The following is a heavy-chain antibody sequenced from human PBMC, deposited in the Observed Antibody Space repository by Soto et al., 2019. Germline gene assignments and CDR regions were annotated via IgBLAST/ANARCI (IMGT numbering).Heavy chain of an antibody. CDR3: SRVDPGETSPFDH. Sequence: GTSVKVCCKACGYRFASYYMHWVRQAPGQGLEWMGWINPFDGSRMFAQSFQGRVTMTRDTSTSTVYMEVSSLRSEDTAVYYCSRVDPGETSPFDHWGQGTLVTVSS. D-gene: IGHD3-10*01. CDR2: INPFDGSR. V-gene: IGHV1-46*03. CDR1: GYRFASYY. J-gene: IGHJ4*02.